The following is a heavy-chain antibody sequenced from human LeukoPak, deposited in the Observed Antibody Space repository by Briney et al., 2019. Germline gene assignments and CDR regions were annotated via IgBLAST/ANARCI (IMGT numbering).Heavy chain of an antibody. V-gene: IGHV5-10-1*01. CDR3: ARHFSSIRYNWFDP. CDR1: GYSFTSYW. D-gene: IGHD6-13*01. J-gene: IGHJ5*02. Sequence: GESLRISCKGSGYSFTSYWISSVRQMPGKDLEWMGRINRSDSYTNYSPSFQGHVTISADKSISTAYLQWSSLKASDTAMYYCARHFSSIRYNWFDPWGQGTLVTVSS. CDR2: INRSDSYT.